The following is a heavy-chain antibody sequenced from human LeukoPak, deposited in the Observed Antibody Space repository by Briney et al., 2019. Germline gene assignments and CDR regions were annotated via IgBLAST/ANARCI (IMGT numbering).Heavy chain of an antibody. J-gene: IGHJ5*02. CDR2: INPNSGGT. CDR3: ARGTLVPAARNWFDP. D-gene: IGHD2-2*01. V-gene: IGHV1-2*02. CDR1: GYTFTSYD. Sequence: ASVKVSCKASGYTFTSYDINWVRQAPGQGLEWMGWINPNSGGTNYAQKFQGRVTMTRDTSISTAYMELSRLRSDDTAVYYCARGTLVPAARNWFDPWGQGTLVTVSS.